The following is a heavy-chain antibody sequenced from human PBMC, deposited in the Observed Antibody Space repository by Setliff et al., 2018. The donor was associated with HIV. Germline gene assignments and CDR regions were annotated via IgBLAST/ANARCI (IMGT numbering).Heavy chain of an antibody. CDR2: IKQDGSEI. CDR1: GFTFSDYW. Sequence: GGSLRLSCATSGFTFSDYWMDWVRQTPGKGLEWVATIKQDGSEIYYVDSVKGRFTISRDNSKNTVYLQVGSLRPDDTAMYYCARSRPYNSALDYWGQGTLVTVSS. D-gene: IGHD6-25*01. CDR3: ARSRPYNSALDY. J-gene: IGHJ4*02. V-gene: IGHV3-7*01.